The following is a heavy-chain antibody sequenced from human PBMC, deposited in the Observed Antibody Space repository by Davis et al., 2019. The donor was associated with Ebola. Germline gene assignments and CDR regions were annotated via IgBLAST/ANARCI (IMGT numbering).Heavy chain of an antibody. CDR3: VRWSLYSGYDCDY. CDR1: GFTFSSYW. V-gene: IGHV3-7*01. J-gene: IGHJ4*02. Sequence: GESLKISCAASGFTFSSYWMSWVRQAPGKGLEWVANIKQNGIEKYYVDSVKGRFNISRDNAKNSVYLQMNSLSAEDTALYYCVRWSLYSGYDCDYWGQGTLVTVSS. D-gene: IGHD5-12*01. CDR2: IKQNGIEK.